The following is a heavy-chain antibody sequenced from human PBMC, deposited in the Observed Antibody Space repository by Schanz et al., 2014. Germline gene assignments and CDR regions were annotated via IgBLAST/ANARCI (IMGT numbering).Heavy chain of an antibody. CDR3: AKDHPSSGWPAFDV. J-gene: IGHJ4*02. D-gene: IGHD6-19*01. V-gene: IGHV3-23*04. Sequence: EVQLVESGGGLVQPGGSLRLSCAASGFTFSNYAMSWVRQAPGKGLEWVSAITGSGSKTYYADSVKGRFTISRDLSSNTLYLQMNSLRADDSAIYYCAKDHPSSGWPAFDVWGQGTQVTVSS. CDR1: GFTFSNYA. CDR2: ITGSGSKT.